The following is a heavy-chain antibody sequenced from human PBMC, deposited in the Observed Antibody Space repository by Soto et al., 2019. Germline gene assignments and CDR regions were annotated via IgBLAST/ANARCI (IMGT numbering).Heavy chain of an antibody. J-gene: IGHJ4*02. CDR2: ISYDGSNK. D-gene: IGHD3-22*01. Sequence: GGSLRLSCAASGFTFSSYAMHWVRQAPGKGLEWVAVISYDGSNKYYADSVKGRFTISRDNSKNTLYLQMNSLRAEDTAVYYCARDRHYYDSSGYDFDYWGQGTLVTVSS. CDR1: GFTFSSYA. V-gene: IGHV3-30-3*01. CDR3: ARDRHYYDSSGYDFDY.